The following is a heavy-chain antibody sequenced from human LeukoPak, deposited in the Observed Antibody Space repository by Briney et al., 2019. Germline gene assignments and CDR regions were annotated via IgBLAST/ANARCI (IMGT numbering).Heavy chain of an antibody. D-gene: IGHD2-2*01. CDR3: ARGGYQLVLWDYFDY. CDR2: IYNRGRT. J-gene: IGHJ4*02. Sequence: KPSETPSLTCTVPGGSISIDYWSWIRQPAREGLEWIGRIYNRGRTNYNPSLKSRVTMSVDTSKNQFSLKLSSVTAADTAVYYCARGGYQLVLWDYFDYWGQGTLVTVSS. V-gene: IGHV4-4*07. CDR1: GGSISIDY.